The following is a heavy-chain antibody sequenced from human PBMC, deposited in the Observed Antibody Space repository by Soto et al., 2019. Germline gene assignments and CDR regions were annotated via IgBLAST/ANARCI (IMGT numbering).Heavy chain of an antibody. D-gene: IGHD3-10*01. J-gene: IGHJ5*02. CDR1: GITFSDCY. CDR3: ARLGPYGAESYMFGHSRVDA. Sequence: GGSLRLSCAASGITFSDCYMNWIRQAPGKGLEWVSVVYSGGSTYYAASMKGRFTISRDTSKNTLFLQMNTLRVEDTAVYFCARLGPYGAESYMFGHSRVDAWVQGT. CDR2: VYSGGST. V-gene: IGHV3-53*01.